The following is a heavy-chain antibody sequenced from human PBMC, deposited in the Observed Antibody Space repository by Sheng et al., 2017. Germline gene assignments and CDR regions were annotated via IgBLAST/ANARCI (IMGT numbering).Heavy chain of an antibody. Sequence: QVQLVESGGGLVKPGGSLRLSCAASGFTFSDYYMSWIRQAPGKGLEWVSYISSSSSYTNYADSVKGRFTISRDNAKNSLYLQMNSLRAEDTAVYYCARGEIDPYYYGSGSYSHPPNYYYYYMDVWGKGTTVTVSS. CDR1: GFTFSDYY. V-gene: IGHV3-11*05. D-gene: IGHD3-10*01. J-gene: IGHJ6*03. CDR2: ISSSSSYT. CDR3: ARGEIDPYYYGSGSYSHPPNYYYYYMDV.